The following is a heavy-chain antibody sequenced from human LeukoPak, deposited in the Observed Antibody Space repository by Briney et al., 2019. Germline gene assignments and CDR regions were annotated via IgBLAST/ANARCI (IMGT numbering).Heavy chain of an antibody. D-gene: IGHD4-23*01. Sequence: QAGRSLRLSCAASGFTFSSYAMSWVRQAPGKGLEWVSAISGSGGSTYYADSVKGRFTISRDNSKNTLYLQMNSLRAEDTAVYYCAKDFGKDYGGNSSRAYWGQGTLVTVSS. CDR1: GFTFSSYA. CDR2: ISGSGGST. V-gene: IGHV3-23*01. CDR3: AKDFGKDYGGNSSRAY. J-gene: IGHJ4*02.